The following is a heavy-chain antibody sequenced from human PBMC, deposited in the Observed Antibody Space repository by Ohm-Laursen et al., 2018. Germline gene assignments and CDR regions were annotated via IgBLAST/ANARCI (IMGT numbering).Heavy chain of an antibody. CDR2: IWYDGSNK. D-gene: IGHD1-26*01. CDR3: ATYRRYSGGYYSDY. J-gene: IGHJ4*02. V-gene: IGHV3-33*01. Sequence: SLRLSCAASGFTFSNYGMHWVRQAPGKGLEWVAVIWYDGSNKYYADSVKGRFAISRDNSKNTLYLQMNSLRAEGTAMYYCATYRRYSGGYYSDYWGQGTLVTVSS. CDR1: GFTFSNYG.